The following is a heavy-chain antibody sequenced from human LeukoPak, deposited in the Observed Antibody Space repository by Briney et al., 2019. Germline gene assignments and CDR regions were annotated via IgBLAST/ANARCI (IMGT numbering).Heavy chain of an antibody. CDR3: ASTYDYVWGSFRTGYFDY. Sequence: GGSLRLSCAASGFTFSSYSINWVRQAPGKGLEWVSFISSSSSYIYYADSVKGRFTISRDNAKTSLYLQMNSLRAEDTAVYYCASTYDYVWGSFRTGYFDYWGQSTLVTVSS. J-gene: IGHJ4*02. CDR1: GFTFSSYS. V-gene: IGHV3-21*01. CDR2: ISSSSSYI. D-gene: IGHD3-16*02.